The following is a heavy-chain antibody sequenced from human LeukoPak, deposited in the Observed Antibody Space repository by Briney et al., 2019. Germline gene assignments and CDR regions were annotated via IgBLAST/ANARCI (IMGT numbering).Heavy chain of an antibody. CDR1: GYTFTSYG. J-gene: IGHJ2*01. Sequence: ASVKVSCKASGYTFTSYGISWVRQAPGQGLEWMGWISVYNGNTNYAQKVQGRVTMTTDTSTSTAYMELGSLRSDDTAVYYCARASSPHNWYFDLWGRGALVTVSS. D-gene: IGHD5-24*01. V-gene: IGHV1-18*01. CDR3: ARASSPHNWYFDL. CDR2: ISVYNGNT.